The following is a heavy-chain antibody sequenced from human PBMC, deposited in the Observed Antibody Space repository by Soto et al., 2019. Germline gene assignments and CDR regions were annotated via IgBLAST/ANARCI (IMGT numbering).Heavy chain of an antibody. D-gene: IGHD6-6*01. CDR3: ARGVLVGAARKHGWDWFDP. CDR2: IYTSGST. V-gene: IGHV4-4*07. Sequence: QVQLQESGPGLVKPSETLSLTCTVSGGSISSYYWSWIRQPAGKGLEWIGRIYTSGSTNYNPSLKSRVTISVDTSKNQFSLTVSSVTAADTAVYYCARGVLVGAARKHGWDWFDPWGQGTLVTVSS. J-gene: IGHJ5*02. CDR1: GGSISSYY.